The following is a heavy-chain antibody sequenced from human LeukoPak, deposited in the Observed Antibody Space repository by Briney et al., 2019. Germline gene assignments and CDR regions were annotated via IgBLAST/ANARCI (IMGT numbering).Heavy chain of an antibody. CDR1: GGSFSGYY. V-gene: IGHV4-34*01. D-gene: IGHD2-15*01. CDR3: ARLLGYCSGGSCYPRWFAP. J-gene: IGHJ5*02. CDR2: INHSGRT. Sequence: SETLSLTCAVYGGSFSGYYWSWIRQPPGKGLEWIGEINHSGRTNYNPSLKSRVTISVDTSKNHFSLKLTSVTTADTAVYYCARLLGYCSGGSCYPRWFAPWGQGTLVTVSS.